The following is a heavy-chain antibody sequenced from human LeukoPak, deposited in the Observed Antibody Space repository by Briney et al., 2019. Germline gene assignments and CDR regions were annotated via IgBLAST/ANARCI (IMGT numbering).Heavy chain of an antibody. V-gene: IGHV4-59*01. CDR1: GGSISSYY. Sequence: SETLSLTCTVSGGSISSYYWSWIRQPPGKGLEWIGYIYYSGSTNYNPSLKSRVTISVDTSKNQFSLRLTSVTAADTAVYYCARTTEGGYTYGYFYYYYMDVWGKGTTVTIS. CDR2: IYYSGST. D-gene: IGHD5-18*01. J-gene: IGHJ6*03. CDR3: ARTTEGGYTYGYFYYYYMDV.